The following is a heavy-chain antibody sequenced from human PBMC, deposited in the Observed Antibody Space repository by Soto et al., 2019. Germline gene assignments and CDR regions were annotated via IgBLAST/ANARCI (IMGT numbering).Heavy chain of an antibody. CDR3: ARHGSN. Sequence: SETLSLTCTVSGVSISNSSYYWGWIRRPPGEGLEWIGTIYYSGITYYNPSLKSRVTISVDTSKNQFSLKLTSVTAADTAVYYCARHGSNWGQGTLVTSPQ. V-gene: IGHV4-39*01. CDR2: IYYSGIT. CDR1: GVSISNSSYY. J-gene: IGHJ4*02.